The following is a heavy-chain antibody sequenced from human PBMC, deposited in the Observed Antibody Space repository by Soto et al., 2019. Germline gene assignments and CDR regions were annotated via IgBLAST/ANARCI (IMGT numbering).Heavy chain of an antibody. D-gene: IGHD2-15*01. J-gene: IGHJ6*03. CDR1: GDSVSSNSAA. CDR3: ARARVDIVVVVAAPYYYMDV. V-gene: IGHV6-1*01. Sequence: KQSQTLSLTCAISGDSVSSNSAAWNWIRQSPSRGLEWLGRTYYRSKWYNDYAVSVKSRITINPDTSKNQFSLQLNSVTPEDTAVYYCARARVDIVVVVAAPYYYMDVWGKGTTVTVSS. CDR2: TYYRSKWYN.